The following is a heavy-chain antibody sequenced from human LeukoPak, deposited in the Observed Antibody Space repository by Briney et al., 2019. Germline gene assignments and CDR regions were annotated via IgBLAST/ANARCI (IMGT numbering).Heavy chain of an antibody. CDR3: IRGNGGWAY. D-gene: IGHD6-19*01. CDR2: SNSDRSTS. V-gene: IGHV3-74*01. J-gene: IGHJ4*02. Sequence: GVSLRLSCEASGFTLSTYWMHWVRQAPGKGLVWVSGSNSDRSTSDYADSVRGRFTISRDNAKNTLYLQLNSLRDEDTAVYYCIRGNGGWAYWGQGTLVTVSS. CDR1: GFTLSTYW.